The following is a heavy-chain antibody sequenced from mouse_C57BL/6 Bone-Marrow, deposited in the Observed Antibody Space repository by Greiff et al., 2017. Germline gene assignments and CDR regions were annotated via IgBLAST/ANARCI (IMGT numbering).Heavy chain of an antibody. CDR2: IDPENGDT. CDR3: TTGYSNSGYFDV. V-gene: IGHV14-4*01. D-gene: IGHD2-5*01. J-gene: IGHJ1*03. CDR1: GFNIKDDY. Sequence: VQLQQSGAELVRPGASVKLSCTASGFNIKDDYMHWVKQRPEQGLEWIGWIDPENGDTEYASKFQGKATITADTSSNTAYLQLSSLTSEDTAVYYCTTGYSNSGYFDVWGTGTTVTVSS.